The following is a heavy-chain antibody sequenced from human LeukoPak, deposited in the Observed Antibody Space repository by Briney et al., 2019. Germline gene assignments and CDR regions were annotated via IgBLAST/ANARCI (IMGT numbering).Heavy chain of an antibody. CDR3: ARDQWWQFIAVAITSYFDY. V-gene: IGHV3-7*01. J-gene: IGHJ4*02. Sequence: GGSLRLSCAASGFTFSSYWMSWVRQAPGKGLEWVANIKHDRSEKYYVDSVKGRFTISRDNAKNSLYLQMNSLRAEDTAVYYCARDQWWQFIAVAITSYFDYWGQGALVTVSS. D-gene: IGHD6-19*01. CDR1: GFTFSSYW. CDR2: IKHDRSEK.